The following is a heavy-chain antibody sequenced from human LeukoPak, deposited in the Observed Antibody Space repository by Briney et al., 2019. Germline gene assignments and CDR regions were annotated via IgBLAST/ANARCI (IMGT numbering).Heavy chain of an antibody. J-gene: IGHJ6*02. CDR1: GYTFSSYG. V-gene: IGHV1-18*01. CDR3: ARDYGDYVGPVTYYYYGMDV. D-gene: IGHD4-17*01. CDR2: ISIYNGNT. Sequence: ASVTVSCKASGYTFSSYGITWVRQAPGQGLEWMGWISIYNGNTKYAQKIQGRVTMTTQTSTRTAYMELRSLRSDDTAVYYCARDYGDYVGPVTYYYYGMDVWGQGTTVTVSS.